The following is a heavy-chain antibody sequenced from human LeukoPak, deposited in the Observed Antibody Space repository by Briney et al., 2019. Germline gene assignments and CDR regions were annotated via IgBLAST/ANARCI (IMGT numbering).Heavy chain of an antibody. CDR3: ASKRITMVRGVIRDYYGMDV. J-gene: IGHJ6*02. Sequence: PGGSLRLSCAASGFTFSSYGMHWVRQAPGKGLEWVAVISYDGSNKYYADSVKGRFTISRDNSKNTLYLQMNSLRAEDTAVYYCASKRITMVRGVIRDYYGMDVWGQGTTVTVSS. V-gene: IGHV3-30*03. CDR2: ISYDGSNK. CDR1: GFTFSSYG. D-gene: IGHD3-10*01.